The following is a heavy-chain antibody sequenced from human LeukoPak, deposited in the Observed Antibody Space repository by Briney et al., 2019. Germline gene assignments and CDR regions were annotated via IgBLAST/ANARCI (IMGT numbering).Heavy chain of an antibody. CDR1: GFTFSSYW. V-gene: IGHV3-7*01. Sequence: AGGSLRLSCAASGFTFSSYWMSWVRQAPGKGLESVANINQDGRQIYYVDSVKGRFTISRDNAKNSLYLQMNSLRVEDTAVYYCAGSLWPEDYWGQGTLVTVSS. D-gene: IGHD3-16*01. CDR2: INQDGRQI. J-gene: IGHJ4*02. CDR3: AGSLWPEDY.